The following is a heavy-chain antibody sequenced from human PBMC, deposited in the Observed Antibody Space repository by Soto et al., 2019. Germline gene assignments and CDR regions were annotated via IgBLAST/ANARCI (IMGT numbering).Heavy chain of an antibody. Sequence: QVQLVQSGAEVKKPGASVKVSCKASGYTFTSYGISWVRQAPGQGLEWMGWISAYNGNTNYAQKLQGRVTMTTDTSTSTAYTEVTSLRSVDTAVYSWASSPRHPSDIWGQGTLVTVSS. CDR2: ISAYNGNT. V-gene: IGHV1-18*01. CDR3: ASSPRHPSDI. CDR1: GYTFTSYG. D-gene: IGHD6-6*01. J-gene: IGHJ4*02.